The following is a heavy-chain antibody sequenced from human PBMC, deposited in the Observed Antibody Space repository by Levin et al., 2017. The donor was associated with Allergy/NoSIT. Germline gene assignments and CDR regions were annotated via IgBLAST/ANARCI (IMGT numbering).Heavy chain of an antibody. J-gene: IGHJ3*02. CDR1: GYSFTSYW. V-gene: IGHV5-51*01. D-gene: IGHD2-2*01. CDR3: AIGFPSPYQLPSAFDI. CDR2: IYPGDSDT. Sequence: GESLKISCKGSGYSFTSYWIGWVRQMPGKGLEWMGIIYPGDSDTRYSPSFQGQVTISADKSISTAYLQWSSLKASDTAMYYCAIGFPSPYQLPSAFDIWGQGTMVTVSS.